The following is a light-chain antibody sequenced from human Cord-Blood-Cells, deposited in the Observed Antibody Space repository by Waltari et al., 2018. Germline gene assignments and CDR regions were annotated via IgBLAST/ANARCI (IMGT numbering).Light chain of an antibody. V-gene: IGLV6-57*01. CDR3: QSYDSSNPWV. CDR2: EDN. Sequence: NFMLTQPHSVSESPGKTVTISRPRSSVRIARNFVLWSQQRPGSSPTTVIYEDNQRPSGVPYRFSGSIDSSSNSASLTISGLKTEDEADYYCQSYDSSNPWVFGGGTKLTVL. J-gene: IGLJ3*02. CDR1: SVRIARNF.